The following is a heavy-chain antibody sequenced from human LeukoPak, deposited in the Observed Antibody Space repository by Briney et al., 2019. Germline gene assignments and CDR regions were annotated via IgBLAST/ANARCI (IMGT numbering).Heavy chain of an antibody. CDR2: IKQDESEK. D-gene: IGHD3-10*01. CDR3: AREGKPAAADY. J-gene: IGHJ4*02. Sequence: GGSLRLSCAASGFTFSSYWMRWVRQAPGKGLEWVANIKQDESEKNYVDSVKGRSIISRDNAKNSLYLQMNNLRVEDTAVYYCAREGKPAAADYWGQGALVTISS. V-gene: IGHV3-7*01. CDR1: GFTFSSYW.